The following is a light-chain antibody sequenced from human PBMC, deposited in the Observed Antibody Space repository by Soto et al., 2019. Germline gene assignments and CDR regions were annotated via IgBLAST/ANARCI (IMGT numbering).Light chain of an antibody. CDR2: RDN. CDR3: ATWDDSLSAWV. J-gene: IGLJ3*02. V-gene: IGLV1-47*01. CDR1: SSNIGDHF. Sequence: QSVLTQPPSASGTPGQRVTISCSGSSSNIGDHFVYWYQQLPGTAPTLLIYRDNQRPSGVPDRFSGSKSGTSASLAISGLRSDDETDYYCATWDDSLSAWVLGGGTKLTVL.